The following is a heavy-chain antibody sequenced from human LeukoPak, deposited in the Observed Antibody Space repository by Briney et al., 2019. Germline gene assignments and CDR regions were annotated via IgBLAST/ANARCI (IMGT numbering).Heavy chain of an antibody. CDR2: IYYTGST. Sequence: SSQTLSLTCTVSGGAIISGAYYWNWIRQHPGKGLEWIGYIYYTGSTYYNPSLRSRVTMSLDRSKNQFSLRLSSVTAADSAVYYCARAAYCSDGACNPERYYYYGLDVWGQGTTVTVSS. CDR1: GGAIISGAYY. J-gene: IGHJ6*02. V-gene: IGHV4-31*03. CDR3: ARAAYCSDGACNPERYYYYGLDV. D-gene: IGHD2-15*01.